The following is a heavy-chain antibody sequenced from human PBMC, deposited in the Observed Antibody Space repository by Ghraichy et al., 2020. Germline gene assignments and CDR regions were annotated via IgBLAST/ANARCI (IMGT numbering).Heavy chain of an antibody. J-gene: IGHJ6*03. D-gene: IGHD6-13*01. CDR1: GGSISSSSYY. V-gene: IGHV4-39*01. CDR3: ARHPLKTIAAAGVYYYYYYMDV. CDR2: IYYSGST. Sequence: ETLSLTCTVSGGSISSSSYYWGWIRQPPGKGLEWIGSIYYSGSTYYNPSLKSRVIISVDTSKNQFSLKLSSVTAADTAVYYCARHPLKTIAAAGVYYYYYYMDVWGKGTTVTVSS.